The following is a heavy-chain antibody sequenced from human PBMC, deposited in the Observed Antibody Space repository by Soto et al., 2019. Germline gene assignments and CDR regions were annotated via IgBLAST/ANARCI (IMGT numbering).Heavy chain of an antibody. V-gene: IGHV4-59*12. CDR2: IYYSGST. J-gene: IGHJ6*03. D-gene: IGHD3-16*02. Sequence: SETLSLTCTVSGGSISSYYWSWIRQPPGKGLEWIGYIYYSGSTNYNPSLKSRVTISVDTSKNQFSLKLSSVTAADTAVYYCARVSLNSMRDYIWGSFRTYYYYYMDVWGKGTTVTVSS. CDR3: ARVSLNSMRDYIWGSFRTYYYYYMDV. CDR1: GGSISSYY.